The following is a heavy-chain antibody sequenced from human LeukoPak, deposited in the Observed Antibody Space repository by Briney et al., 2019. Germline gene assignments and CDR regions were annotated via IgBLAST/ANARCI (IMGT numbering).Heavy chain of an antibody. CDR1: GFTFSNYW. CDR3: VRLLDLDY. CDR2: INSDGSTT. J-gene: IGHJ4*02. D-gene: IGHD3-3*01. V-gene: IGHV3-74*01. Sequence: PGGSLRLSCAASGFTFSNYWMHWVRQAPGKGLVWVSRINSDGSTTNYADSVKGRFTISRDNAKNTLYLQMNSLRAEDTAVYCRVRLLDLDYWGQGTLVTVSS.